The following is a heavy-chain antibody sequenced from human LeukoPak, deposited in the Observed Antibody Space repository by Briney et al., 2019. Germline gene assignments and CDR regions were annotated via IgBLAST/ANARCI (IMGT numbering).Heavy chain of an antibody. CDR2: IYYSGST. CDR3: ARDRRDGDHLIDY. D-gene: IGHD5-24*01. Sequence: SETLSLTCTVSGGSISSGDYYWSWIRQPPGKGLEWIGYIYYSGSTYYNPSLKSRVTISVDTSKNQFSLKLSSVTAADTAVYYCARDRRDGDHLIDYWGQGTLVTVSS. J-gene: IGHJ4*02. V-gene: IGHV4-30-4*01. CDR1: GGSISSGDYY.